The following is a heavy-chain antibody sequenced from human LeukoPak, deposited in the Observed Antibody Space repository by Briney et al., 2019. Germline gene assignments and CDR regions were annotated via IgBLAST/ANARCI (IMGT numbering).Heavy chain of an antibody. J-gene: IGHJ4*02. CDR3: AGPLLTYYSDSSAYS. Sequence: PSETLSLTXSVSGGSISSSNYYWGWIRQPPGKGLEWIGIIYYSGSTSYNSSLKSRVTISIDTSKNQFSLKLTSVTAADTAVYYCAGPLLTYYSDSSAYSWGQGTLVTVSS. CDR1: GGSISSSNYY. V-gene: IGHV4-39*01. D-gene: IGHD3-22*01. CDR2: IYYSGST.